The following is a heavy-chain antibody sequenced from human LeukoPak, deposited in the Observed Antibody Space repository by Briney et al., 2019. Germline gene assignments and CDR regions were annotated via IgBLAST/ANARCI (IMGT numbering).Heavy chain of an antibody. CDR2: INHSGST. CDR3: ARGGYSYGPFDY. V-gene: IGHV4-34*01. CDR1: GGSFSGYY. D-gene: IGHD5-18*01. Sequence: PSETLSLTCAVYGGSFSGYYWSWIRQPPGKGLEWIGEINHSGSTNYNPSRKSRVTISVDTSKNQFSLKLSSVTAADTAVYYCARGGYSYGPFDYWGQGTLVTVSS. J-gene: IGHJ4*02.